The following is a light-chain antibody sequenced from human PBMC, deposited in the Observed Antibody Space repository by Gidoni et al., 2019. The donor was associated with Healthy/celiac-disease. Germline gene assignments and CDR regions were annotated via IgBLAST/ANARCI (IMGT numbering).Light chain of an antibody. J-gene: IGLJ3*02. CDR1: SSDVGSYNL. Sequence: GQSITISCTGTSSDVGSYNLVSWYQQHPGKAPKLMIYEVSKRPSGVSNRFSGSKSGNTASLTISGLQAEDEADYYCCSYAGSSTLWVFGGGTKLTVL. V-gene: IGLV2-23*02. CDR3: CSYAGSSTLWV. CDR2: EVS.